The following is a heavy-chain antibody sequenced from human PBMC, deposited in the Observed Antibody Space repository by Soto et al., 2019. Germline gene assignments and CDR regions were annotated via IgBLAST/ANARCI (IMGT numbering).Heavy chain of an antibody. J-gene: IGHJ4*02. V-gene: IGHV3-9*01. Sequence: EVQLVESGGGLVQPGRSLRLSCAASGFTFDDYAMHWVRQAPGKGLEWDSGISWNSGSIGYADSVKGRFTISRDNAKNSLYLQMNSLRAEDTALYYCAKDTYSSGWYAGDSSYYFDYWGQGTLVTVSS. CDR3: AKDTYSSGWYAGDSSYYFDY. CDR1: GFTFDDYA. D-gene: IGHD6-19*01. CDR2: ISWNSGSI.